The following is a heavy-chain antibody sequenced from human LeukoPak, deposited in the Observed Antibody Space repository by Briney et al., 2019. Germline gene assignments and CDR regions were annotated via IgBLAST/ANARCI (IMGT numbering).Heavy chain of an antibody. CDR2: ISGSGGST. CDR1: GFTFSSYA. J-gene: IGHJ4*02. V-gene: IGHV3-23*01. D-gene: IGHD1-26*01. CDR3: AQSGSYSRGSLYFDY. Sequence: GGSLRLSCAASGFTFSSYAMSWVRQAPGKGLEWVSAISGSGGSTYYADSVKGRFTISRDNSKNTLYLQMNSLRAEDTAVYYCAQSGSYSRGSLYFDYWGQGTLVTVSS.